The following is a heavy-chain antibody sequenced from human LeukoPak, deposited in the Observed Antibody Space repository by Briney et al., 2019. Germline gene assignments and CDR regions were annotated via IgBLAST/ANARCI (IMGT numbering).Heavy chain of an antibody. CDR3: ARGYSGYYYYYGMDV. CDR1: GGSFGGYF. CDR2: INHSGIT. Sequence: SETLSLTCAVYGGSFGGYFWNWIRQPPGKGLEWIGEINHSGITTYNPSLKSRVTLLVDTSKNQFSLKLSSVTAADTAVYYCARGYSGYYYYYGMDVWGQGTTVTLSS. J-gene: IGHJ6*02. D-gene: IGHD5-12*01. V-gene: IGHV4-34*01.